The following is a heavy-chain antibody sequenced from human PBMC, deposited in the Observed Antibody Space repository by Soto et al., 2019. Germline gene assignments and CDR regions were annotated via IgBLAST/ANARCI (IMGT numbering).Heavy chain of an antibody. J-gene: IGHJ2*01. Sequence: QVQLQQWGAGPLRPLETLSLTCGVSGGSFSGYYWAWIRQSPGKGREWIGEINDRGSINYHPSMKGRGSITVDTSKNHYSLNLRSVTAADTAVYYCARESHDILTGPPWVWYFDLWGRGTLVTVSS. CDR2: INDRGSI. V-gene: IGHV4-34*01. CDR3: ARESHDILTGPPWVWYFDL. D-gene: IGHD3-9*01. CDR1: GGSFSGYY.